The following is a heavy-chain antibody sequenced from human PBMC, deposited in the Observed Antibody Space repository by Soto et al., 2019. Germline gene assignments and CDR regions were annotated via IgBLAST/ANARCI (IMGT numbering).Heavy chain of an antibody. CDR1: GFSLNTNAVG. CDR2: VYWDDDK. CDR3: AHAAFGEFVGSFGY. Sequence: QITLKESGPTLVKPTQPLTLTCTFSGFSLNTNAVGVGWIRQPPGKALEWLALVYWDDDKRYNLFLKSRLAITKDTSKNQVVLTMTHMDPVDTATYYCAHAAFGEFVGSFGYWGQGTLVTVSS. V-gene: IGHV2-5*02. J-gene: IGHJ4*02. D-gene: IGHD3-10*01.